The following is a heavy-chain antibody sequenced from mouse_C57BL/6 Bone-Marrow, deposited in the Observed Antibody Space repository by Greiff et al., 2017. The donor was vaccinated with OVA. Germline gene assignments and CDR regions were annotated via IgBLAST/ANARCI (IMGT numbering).Heavy chain of an antibody. CDR3: ARGGRYYGSREDWYFDV. J-gene: IGHJ1*03. D-gene: IGHD1-1*01. CDR2: ISSGSSTI. Sequence: EVQRVESGGGLVKPGGSLKLSCAASGFTFSDYGMHWVRQAPEKGLEWVAYISSGSSTIYYADTVKGRFTISRDNAKNTLFLQMTSLRSEDTAMYYCARGGRYYGSREDWYFDVWGTGTTVTVSS. V-gene: IGHV5-17*01. CDR1: GFTFSDYG.